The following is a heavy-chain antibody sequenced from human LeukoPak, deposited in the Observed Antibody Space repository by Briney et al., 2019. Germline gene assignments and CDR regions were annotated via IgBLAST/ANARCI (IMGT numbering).Heavy chain of an antibody. Sequence: ASVKVSCKASGYTFTSYAIHWVRQAPGQRLEWMGWINPGNGNTRYSQELQGRVTIIRDTSASTAYLEMSTLRSEDMAVYYCARERDITMVRGAPGIWFDPGAREPWSPSPQ. V-gene: IGHV1-3*03. CDR1: GYTFTSYA. D-gene: IGHD3-10*01. CDR3: ARERDITMVRGAPGIWFDP. J-gene: IGHJ5*02. CDR2: INPGNGNT.